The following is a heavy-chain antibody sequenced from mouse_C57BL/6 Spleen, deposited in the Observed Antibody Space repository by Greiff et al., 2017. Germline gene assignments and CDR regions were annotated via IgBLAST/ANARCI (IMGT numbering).Heavy chain of an antibody. Sequence: EVQLQQSGPELVKPGASVKISCKASGYTFTDYYMNWVKQSHGKSLEWIGDINPNNGGTSYNQKFKGKATLTVDKSSSTAYMELRSLTSEDSAVYYCARYHYGSRGYYAMDYWGQGTSVTVSS. CDR1: GYTFTDYY. CDR3: ARYHYGSRGYYAMDY. J-gene: IGHJ4*01. V-gene: IGHV1-26*01. CDR2: INPNNGGT. D-gene: IGHD1-1*01.